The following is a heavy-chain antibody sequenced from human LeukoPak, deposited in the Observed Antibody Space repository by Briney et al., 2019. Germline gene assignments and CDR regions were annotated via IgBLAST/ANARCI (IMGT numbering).Heavy chain of an antibody. D-gene: IGHD5-24*01. Sequence: ASVKVSCKASGYTFTDYYLHWVRQAPGQGIEWMGWINPNSGGTNYAQTFQGRVTMTRDTSITTASLELSSLRSDDTAVYYCARIGYNHYFDYWGQGTLVTVSS. CDR2: INPNSGGT. V-gene: IGHV1-2*02. CDR3: ARIGYNHYFDY. CDR1: GYTFTDYY. J-gene: IGHJ4*02.